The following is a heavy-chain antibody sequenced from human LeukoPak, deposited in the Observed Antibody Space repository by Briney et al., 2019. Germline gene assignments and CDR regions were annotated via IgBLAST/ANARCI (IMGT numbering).Heavy chain of an antibody. D-gene: IGHD3-9*01. J-gene: IGHJ4*02. CDR2: INPNSGGT. CDR3: ARGPGYDILTGYYALDF. CDR1: AYTFTDYY. Sequence: AAVKVSCETSAYTFTDYYMHWVRQAPGQGPEWVGWINPNSGGTNYAQKFQGRVTMTRDTSISTAYMELSNLRSDDTAMYYCARGPGYDILTGYYALDFWGQGTLVTVSS. V-gene: IGHV1-2*02.